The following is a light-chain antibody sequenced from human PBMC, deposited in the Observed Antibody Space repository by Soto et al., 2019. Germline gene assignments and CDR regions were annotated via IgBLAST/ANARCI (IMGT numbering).Light chain of an antibody. CDR2: RNN. V-gene: IGLV1-47*01. Sequence: QSVLTQPPSASGTPGQRVNISCSGSSSNIGSNYVYWYRQFPGTAPKLLIQRNNQRPSGVPARFSGSKSGTSASLAISGLRSEDEADYYCCSFAGSLNFVFGTGTKVTVL. J-gene: IGLJ1*01. CDR1: SSNIGSNY. CDR3: CSFAGSLNFV.